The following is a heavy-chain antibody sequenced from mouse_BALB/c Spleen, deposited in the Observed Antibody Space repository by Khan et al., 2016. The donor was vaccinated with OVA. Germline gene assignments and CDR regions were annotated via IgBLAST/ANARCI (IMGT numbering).Heavy chain of an antibody. CDR3: ASHLTGSFAY. CDR2: ISSGGDYT. CDR1: GLTFSSYS. J-gene: IGHJ3*01. Sequence: EVKLVESGGDLVKPGGSLKLSCAASGLTFSSYSMSWVRQTPDKRLEWVASISSGGDYTYYPDIVKGRFTISRDNAKNTLYLQMSSLKSEDTAMYYCASHLTGSFAYWGQGTLVTVSA. D-gene: IGHD4-1*01. V-gene: IGHV5-6*01.